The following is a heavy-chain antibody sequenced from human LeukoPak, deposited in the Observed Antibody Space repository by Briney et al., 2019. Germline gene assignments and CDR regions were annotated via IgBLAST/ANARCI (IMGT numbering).Heavy chain of an antibody. CDR1: GFTFSSYS. CDR3: ARDVAYSAFDY. Sequence: GGSLRLSCAASGFTFSSYSMNWVRHAPGKGLEWVSSISSSSYIYYADSVKGRFTTSRDNSKNSFSLQMSSLRAEDTGVFYCARDVAYSAFDYWGQGTLVTVSS. CDR2: ISSSSYI. D-gene: IGHD2-21*01. V-gene: IGHV3-21*01. J-gene: IGHJ4*02.